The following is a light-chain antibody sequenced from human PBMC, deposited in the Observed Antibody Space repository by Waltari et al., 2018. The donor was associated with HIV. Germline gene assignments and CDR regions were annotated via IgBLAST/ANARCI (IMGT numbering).Light chain of an antibody. CDR2: DVT. CDR3: CSYAGSYDFDVV. J-gene: IGLJ2*01. Sequence: QSALTQPRSVSGSLGQSGPTPLPVITSYVRGFNYVSWYQQPPGKAPKLLIFDVTKRPSGVPDRFSGSKSGDTASLTISGLQSEDEADYYCCSYAGSYDFDVVFGGGTNLTVL. V-gene: IGLV2-11*01. CDR1: TSYVRGFNY.